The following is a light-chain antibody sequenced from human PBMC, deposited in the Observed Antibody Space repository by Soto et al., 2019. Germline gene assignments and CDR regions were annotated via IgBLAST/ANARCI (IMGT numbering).Light chain of an antibody. V-gene: IGKV2-28*01. CDR3: MQPLQTPRT. J-gene: IGKJ1*01. CDR1: QSLLHRNGYNY. CDR2: LGS. Sequence: DIMMTQSPLSLPVTPGEPASISCRSSQSLLHRNGYNYLDWYLQKPGQSPQLLIYLGSNRSSGVTDRFSGSGSGTDFKLKIRRVEAEDVGVYYCMQPLQTPRTFGQGTKVEIK.